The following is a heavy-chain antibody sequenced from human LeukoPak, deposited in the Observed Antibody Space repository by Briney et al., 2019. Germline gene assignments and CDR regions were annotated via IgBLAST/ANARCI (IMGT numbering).Heavy chain of an antibody. V-gene: IGHV3-30*18. D-gene: IGHD6-13*01. J-gene: IGHJ5*02. CDR1: GFTFSSYG. CDR3: AKAGIDP. Sequence: GGSLRLSCAASGFTFSSYGIHWVRQAPGKGLEWVAVISYDGSNKYYADSVKGRFTISRDNSKNTLYLQMNSLRAEETAVYYCAKAGIDPWGQGTLVTVSS. CDR2: ISYDGSNK.